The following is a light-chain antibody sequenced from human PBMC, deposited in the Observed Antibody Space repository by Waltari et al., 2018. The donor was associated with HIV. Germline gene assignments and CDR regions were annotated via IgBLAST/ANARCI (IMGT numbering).Light chain of an antibody. J-gene: IGLJ1*01. Sequence: QPALPQTPFASASLATSVTLTCTLSSGFINYAVDWYQQSPGKGPRFVMRVGTGGIVGCKGDGLPDRFSVLAAGMNRYLTIKNIQEEDESAYYCGADHGSGTNFMYVFGTGTKVTV. CDR3: GADHGSGTNFMYV. CDR1: SGFINYA. CDR2: VGTGGIVG. V-gene: IGLV9-49*01.